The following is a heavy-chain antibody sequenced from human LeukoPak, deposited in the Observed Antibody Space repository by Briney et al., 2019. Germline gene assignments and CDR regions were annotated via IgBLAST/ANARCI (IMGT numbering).Heavy chain of an antibody. J-gene: IGHJ5*02. CDR2: IYYSGST. CDR3: ARVGLLQTPDP. CDR1: GGSISSYY. V-gene: IGHV4-59*08. Sequence: SETLSLTCTVSGGSISSYYWSWIRQPPGKGLEWIGYIYYSGSTNYNPSLKSRVTISVDTSKNQFSLKLSSVTAADTAVYYCARVGLLQTPDPWGQGTLVTVSS. D-gene: IGHD2-15*01.